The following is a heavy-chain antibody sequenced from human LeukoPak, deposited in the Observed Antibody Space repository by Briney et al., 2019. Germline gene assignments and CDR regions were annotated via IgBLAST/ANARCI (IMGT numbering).Heavy chain of an antibody. Sequence: GGSLRLSCAASAFTFSTNAMSCVRHPPGGGLEWVSAIISSGGNAYYADTVKGRFTIARDKSKNTLYLQMKRLRPEDTAVYYCAKVRDSLGYCTGGVCYRAIDFWGQGTLVTVSS. CDR1: AFTFSTNA. V-gene: IGHV3-23*01. CDR3: AKVRDSLGYCTGGVCYRAIDF. J-gene: IGHJ4*02. CDR2: IISSGGNA. D-gene: IGHD2-8*02.